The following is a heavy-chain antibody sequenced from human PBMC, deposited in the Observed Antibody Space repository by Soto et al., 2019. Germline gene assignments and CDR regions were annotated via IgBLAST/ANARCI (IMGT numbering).Heavy chain of an antibody. Sequence: EVQLLESGGGLVQPGESLRLSCAASGFTFSGYAMSWVRQAPGKGLEWVSSVDFSGSTTYYADSVKGRFTISRDNSKNTLYLQMNSLSAEDTAVYYCAESAYASGTQRFAPWGQGTLVTVSS. CDR1: GFTFSGYA. D-gene: IGHD3-10*01. CDR3: AESAYASGTQRFAP. CDR2: VDFSGSTT. J-gene: IGHJ5*02. V-gene: IGHV3-23*01.